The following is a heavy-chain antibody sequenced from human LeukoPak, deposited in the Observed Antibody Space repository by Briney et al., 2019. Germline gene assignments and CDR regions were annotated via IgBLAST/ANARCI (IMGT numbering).Heavy chain of an antibody. Sequence: GRSLRLSCAASGFTFNSYGMHWVRQAPGKGLEWVAVIWYDGSNKYYADSVKGRFTISRDNSKNTLYLQMNSLRAEDTAVYYCARDATRSIAVAGTFDYWGQGTLVTVSS. D-gene: IGHD6-19*01. CDR2: IWYDGSNK. CDR1: GFTFNSYG. V-gene: IGHV3-33*01. CDR3: ARDATRSIAVAGTFDY. J-gene: IGHJ4*02.